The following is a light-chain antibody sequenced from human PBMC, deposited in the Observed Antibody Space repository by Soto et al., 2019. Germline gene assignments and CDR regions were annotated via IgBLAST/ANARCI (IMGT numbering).Light chain of an antibody. CDR2: EVN. CDR1: SNDVGGYNL. Sequence: QSVLTQPASVSGSPGQSITISCTGTSNDVGGYNLVSWFQQHPGKAPKLMISEVNKRPSGVSTRLSGSKSANTASLAISGLQAEDAADYSCCSHVGGSSPQWVFGGGTKVTVL. V-gene: IGLV2-23*02. CDR3: CSHVGGSSPQWV. J-gene: IGLJ3*02.